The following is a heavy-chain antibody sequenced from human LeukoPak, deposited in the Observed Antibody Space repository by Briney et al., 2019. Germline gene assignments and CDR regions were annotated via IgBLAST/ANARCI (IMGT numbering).Heavy chain of an antibody. CDR1: GFTFSSYA. J-gene: IGHJ3*02. CDR3: AKARQIVVVPAEDAFDI. CDR2: ISGSGGST. Sequence: PGGSLRLSCAASGFTFSSYAMSWVRQAPGKGLEWVSAISGSGGSTYYADSVKGRFTISRDNSKNTLYLQMNSLRAEDTAVYYCAKARQIVVVPAEDAFDIWGQGTMVTVSS. D-gene: IGHD2-2*01. V-gene: IGHV3-23*01.